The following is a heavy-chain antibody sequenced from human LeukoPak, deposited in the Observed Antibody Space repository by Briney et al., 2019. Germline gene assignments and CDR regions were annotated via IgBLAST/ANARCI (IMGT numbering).Heavy chain of an antibody. CDR3: AIRSGGTKPPMN. Sequence: GGSLRLSCAASGFTFSSYGMHWVRQTPGKGLEWVAVIWYDGSNKYYADSVKGRFTISRDNSKNTLYLQMNSLRAEDTAVYYCAIRSGGTKPPMNWGQGTLVTVSS. D-gene: IGHD2-15*01. CDR2: IWYDGSNK. J-gene: IGHJ4*02. V-gene: IGHV3-33*01. CDR1: GFTFSSYG.